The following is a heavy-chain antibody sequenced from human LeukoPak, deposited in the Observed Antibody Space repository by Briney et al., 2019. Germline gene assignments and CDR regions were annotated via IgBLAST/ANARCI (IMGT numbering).Heavy chain of an antibody. CDR3: ARDGGGPFDY. CDR1: GFTFSSYG. D-gene: IGHD2-15*01. CDR2: IWYDGSNK. Sequence: PGGALRLSCAASGFTFSSYGMHWVRQAPGKGLEWVAVIWYDGSNKYYADSVKGRFTISRANSKNTLYLQMNSLRAEDTAVYYCARDGGGPFDYWGQGTLVTVAT. V-gene: IGHV3-33*01. J-gene: IGHJ4*02.